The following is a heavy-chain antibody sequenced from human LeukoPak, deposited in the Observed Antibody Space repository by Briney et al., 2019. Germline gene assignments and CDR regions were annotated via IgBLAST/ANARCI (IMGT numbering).Heavy chain of an antibody. J-gene: IGHJ4*02. Sequence: SQTLSLTCAISGDSVSSNSAAWNWIRQSPSRGLEWLGRTYYRSKWYNDYAVSVKSRITINPDTSKNQFSLQLSSVTAADTAVYYCAREDGGNCSSTSCYRSGNIDYWGQGTLVTVSS. CDR3: AREDGGNCSSTSCYRSGNIDY. D-gene: IGHD2-2*02. CDR1: GDSVSSNSAA. V-gene: IGHV6-1*01. CDR2: TYYRSKWYN.